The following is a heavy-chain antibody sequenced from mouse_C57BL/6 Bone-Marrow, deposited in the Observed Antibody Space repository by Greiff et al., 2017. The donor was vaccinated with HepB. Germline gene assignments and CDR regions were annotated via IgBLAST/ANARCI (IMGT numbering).Heavy chain of an antibody. V-gene: IGHV5-6*01. CDR1: GFTFSSYG. J-gene: IGHJ3*01. Sequence: EVQGVESGGDLVKPGGSLKLSCAASGFTFSSYGMSWVRQTPDKRLEWVATISSGGSYTYYPDSVKGRFTISRDNAKNTLYLQMSSLKSEDTAMYYCARHDYGSSYGAYWGQGTLVTVSA. CDR2: ISSGGSYT. CDR3: ARHDYGSSYGAY. D-gene: IGHD1-1*01.